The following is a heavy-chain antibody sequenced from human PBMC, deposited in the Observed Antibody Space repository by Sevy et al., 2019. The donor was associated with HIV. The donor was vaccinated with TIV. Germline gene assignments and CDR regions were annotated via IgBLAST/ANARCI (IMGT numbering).Heavy chain of an antibody. J-gene: IGHJ4*02. CDR1: GGSFSGYY. CDR3: AREDCSSGSCSHFDS. Sequence: SETLSLTCAAYGGSFSGYYWTWIRQPPGKGLEWIGEINHSEITNYNPSLKSRVSLSVDRSKNQFSLKLTSVTAADTAVYFCAREDCSSGSCSHFDSWGQGTLVTVSS. V-gene: IGHV4-34*01. CDR2: INHSEIT. D-gene: IGHD2-15*01.